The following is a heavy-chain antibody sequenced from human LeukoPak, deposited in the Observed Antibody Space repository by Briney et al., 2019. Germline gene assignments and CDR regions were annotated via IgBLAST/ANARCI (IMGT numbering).Heavy chain of an antibody. CDR2: MTDSETT. J-gene: IGHJ4*02. CDR1: GVSITTHY. V-gene: IGHV4-59*11. Sequence: PSETLSLTCTVSGVSITTHYWSWLRQPPGKELEWIAYMTDSETTKNNPSLKSRITLSADTSKNQFSLSLSSVTGADTAVYFCATINSVYPFGYFDFWGQGILVTVSS. CDR3: ATINSVYPFGYFDF. D-gene: IGHD5-18*01.